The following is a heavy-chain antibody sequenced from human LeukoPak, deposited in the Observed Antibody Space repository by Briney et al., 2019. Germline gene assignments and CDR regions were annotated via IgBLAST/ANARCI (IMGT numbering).Heavy chain of an antibody. Sequence: GGSLRLSCAASGFTFSSYSMNWVRQAPGKGLEWVSSISSSSSYIYYADSVKGRFTISRDNAKNSLYLQMNSLRAADTAVYYCARDFCSSTSCYAYFDYWGQGTLVTVSS. D-gene: IGHD2-2*01. CDR2: ISSSSSYI. V-gene: IGHV3-21*01. J-gene: IGHJ4*02. CDR1: GFTFSSYS. CDR3: ARDFCSSTSCYAYFDY.